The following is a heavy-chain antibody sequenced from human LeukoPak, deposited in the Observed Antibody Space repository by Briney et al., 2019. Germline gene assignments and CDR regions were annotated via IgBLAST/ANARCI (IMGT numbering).Heavy chain of an antibody. CDR2: IKEDGSDR. CDR3: AREVPAAMNAFDI. D-gene: IGHD2-2*01. J-gene: IGHJ3*02. V-gene: IGHV3-7*01. CDR1: GFSFSNYW. Sequence: GGSLRLSCAASGFSFSNYWMTWVRQAPGKGLERVANIKEDGSDRYYGDSVRGRFIISRDNAKNSLYLQMDSLRAEDTAVYYCAREVPAAMNAFDIWGQGTMVTVSS.